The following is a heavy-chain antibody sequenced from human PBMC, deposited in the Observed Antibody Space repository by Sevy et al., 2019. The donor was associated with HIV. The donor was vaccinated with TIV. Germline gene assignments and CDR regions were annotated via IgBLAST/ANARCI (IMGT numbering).Heavy chain of an antibody. CDR1: GGSMSSYY. V-gene: IGHV4-59*01. CDR3: AREVVIGGYGMDV. J-gene: IGHJ6*02. CDR2: ISYSGST. Sequence: SETLSLTCTVSGGSMSSYYWSWIRQPPGKGLEWIGYISYSGSTNYNPSLKSRVTISVDTSKNQFSLKLSSVTAADTAVYYCAREVVIGGYGMDVWGQGTTVTVSS. D-gene: IGHD3-22*01.